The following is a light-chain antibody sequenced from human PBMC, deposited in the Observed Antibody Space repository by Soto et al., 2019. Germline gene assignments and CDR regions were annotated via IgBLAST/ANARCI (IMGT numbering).Light chain of an antibody. CDR3: CSYAGSDVV. CDR1: SSDVGGYNY. Sequence: QSVLTQPPSASGTPGQRVTISCSGTSSDVGGYNYVSWYQQHPGKAPKLMIYDVSKRPSGVPDRFSGSKSGNTASLTISGLQAEDEADYYCCSYAGSDVVFGGGTKVTVL. CDR2: DVS. V-gene: IGLV2-11*01. J-gene: IGLJ2*01.